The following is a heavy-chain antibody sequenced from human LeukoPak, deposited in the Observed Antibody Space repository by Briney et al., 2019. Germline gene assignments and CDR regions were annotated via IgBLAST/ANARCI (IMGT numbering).Heavy chain of an antibody. CDR1: DDSFSSHY. J-gene: IGHJ3*02. V-gene: IGHV4-59*11. Sequence: SETPSLTCAVSDDSFSSHYWTWIRQPPGEGLEWIGYISYIGSTNYNPSLKSRVTISIDTSKNQFSLKLTSVTAADTAVYYCARDLVTVTKGFVIWGQGTMVSVSS. CDR3: ARDLVTVTKGFVI. D-gene: IGHD4-17*01. CDR2: ISYIGST.